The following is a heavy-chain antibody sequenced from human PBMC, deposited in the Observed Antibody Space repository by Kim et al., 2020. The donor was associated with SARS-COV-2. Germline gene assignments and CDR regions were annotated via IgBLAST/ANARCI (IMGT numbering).Heavy chain of an antibody. V-gene: IGHV4-34*01. CDR2: INHSGST. D-gene: IGHD3-10*01. CDR3: ASGGRGVRGVTSPLYYYYGMDV. Sequence: SETLSLTCAVYGGSFSGYYWSWIRQPPGKGLEWIGEINHSGSTNYNPSLKSRVTISVDTSKNQFSLKLSSVTAADTAVYYCASGGRGVRGVTSPLYYYYGMDVWGQGTTVTVSS. J-gene: IGHJ6*02. CDR1: GGSFSGYY.